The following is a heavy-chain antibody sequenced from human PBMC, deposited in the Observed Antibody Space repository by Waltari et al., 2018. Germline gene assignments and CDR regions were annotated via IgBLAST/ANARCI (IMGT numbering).Heavy chain of an antibody. Sequence: QVLLLPSGAEVKKPGSSVKVSCKASGGPLSSDGFSWVRQAPGQGLEWMGGTLTILLFTSDAEHCQGRVWISAQDYTNRAYMELSQLRSEHTAVYYCARPGYCRCECCYAGYKHLDYRDVWGNGTTVTVSS. CDR2: TLTILLFT. CDR1: GGPLSSDG. V-gene: IGHV1-69*04. CDR3: ARPGYCRCECCYAGYKHLDYRDV. J-gene: IGHJ6*03. D-gene: IGHD2-15*01.